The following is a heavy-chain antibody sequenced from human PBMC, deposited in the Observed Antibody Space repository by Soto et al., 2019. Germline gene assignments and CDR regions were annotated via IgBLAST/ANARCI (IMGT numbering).Heavy chain of an antibody. Sequence: ASGKVSCTASGYTFTGYYMHWVRQAPGQGLEWMGWINPNSGGTNYAQKFQGRVTMTRDTSISTAYMELSRLRSDDTAVYYCAREGGYCSSTSCYRGAKYYGSGSYSYYFDYWGQGTLVTVSS. CDR1: GYTFTGYY. V-gene: IGHV1-2*02. CDR3: AREGGYCSSTSCYRGAKYYGSGSYSYYFDY. D-gene: IGHD2-2*02. J-gene: IGHJ4*02. CDR2: INPNSGGT.